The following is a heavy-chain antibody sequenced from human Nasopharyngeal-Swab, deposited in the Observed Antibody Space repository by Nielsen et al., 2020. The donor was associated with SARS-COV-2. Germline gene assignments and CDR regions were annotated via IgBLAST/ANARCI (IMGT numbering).Heavy chain of an antibody. D-gene: IGHD2-2*01. V-gene: IGHV1-3*01. Sequence: WVRQAPGQRLEWMGWINAGNGNTKYSQKFQGRVTITRDTSASTAYMELSSLRSEDTAVHYCARGCSSTSCPQGVGWFDPWGQGTLVTVSS. CDR2: INAGNGNT. CDR3: ARGCSSTSCPQGVGWFDP. J-gene: IGHJ5*02.